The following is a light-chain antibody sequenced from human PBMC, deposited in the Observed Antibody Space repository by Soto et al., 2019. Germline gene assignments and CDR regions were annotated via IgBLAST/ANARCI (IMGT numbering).Light chain of an antibody. CDR1: QSINNR. CDR2: DAS. J-gene: IGKJ1*01. Sequence: IQMTQYTSTLSASIGDRVTITCRASQSINNRLAWYQQMPGKAPNLLIYDASSLESGVPSRFRGSGSETEFTLTISGLQPDDFATYYCQQFIDGWTFGQGTKVDIK. CDR3: QQFIDGWT. V-gene: IGKV1-5*01.